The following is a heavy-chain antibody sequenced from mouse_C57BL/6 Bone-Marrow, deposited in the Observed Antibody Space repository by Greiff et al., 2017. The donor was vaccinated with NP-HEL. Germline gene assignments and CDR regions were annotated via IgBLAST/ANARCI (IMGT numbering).Heavy chain of an antibody. CDR1: GYTFTSYW. CDR2: IYPGGGST. D-gene: IGHD3-1*01. Sequence: QVQLQQPGAELVKPGASVKMSCKASGYTFTSYWITWVKQRPGQGLEWIGDIYPGGGSTNYNEKFKSKATLTVDTSSSTAYMQLSSLTSEDAAGYYCARRGATGESGMIDAMDYWGQGTSVTVSS. CDR3: ARRGATGESGMIDAMDY. J-gene: IGHJ4*01. V-gene: IGHV1-55*01.